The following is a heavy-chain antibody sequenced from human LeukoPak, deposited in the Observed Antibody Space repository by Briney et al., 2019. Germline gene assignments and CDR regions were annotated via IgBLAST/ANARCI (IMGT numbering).Heavy chain of an antibody. Sequence: GGSLRLSCAASGFTFSDHYMDWVRQAPGKGLEWVGRTRNKANSYTTEYAASVKGRFTISRDELQNSLYLQMNSLKTEDTAVYYCTRLKDYCMDVWGKGTTVTVSS. V-gene: IGHV3-72*01. J-gene: IGHJ6*03. CDR2: TRNKANSYTT. CDR3: TRLKDYCMDV. CDR1: GFTFSDHY.